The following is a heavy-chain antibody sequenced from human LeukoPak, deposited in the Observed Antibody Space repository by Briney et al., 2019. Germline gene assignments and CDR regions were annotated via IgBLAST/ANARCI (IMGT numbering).Heavy chain of an antibody. J-gene: IGHJ4*02. CDR2: ISSSSGHI. V-gene: IGHV3-21*01. CDR1: GFTVSINY. Sequence: GGSLRLSCAASGFTVSINYMSWVRQAPGKGLEWVSSISSSSGHIIYADSVRGRFSISRDNAKNSLYLQMNSLTAEDTAVYYCASRYCTTTNCYAFDHWGQGTLVTVSS. D-gene: IGHD2-2*01. CDR3: ASRYCTTTNCYAFDH.